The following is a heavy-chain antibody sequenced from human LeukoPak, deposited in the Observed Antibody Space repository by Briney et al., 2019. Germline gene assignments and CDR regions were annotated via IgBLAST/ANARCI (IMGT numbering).Heavy chain of an antibody. Sequence: GGSLRLSCVASGFTFGKYWMSWVRQAPGKGLEWVSSISSSSSYIYYADSVKGRFTISRDNAKNSLYLQMNSLRAEDTAVYYCASDYASYWGQGTLVTVSS. J-gene: IGHJ4*02. V-gene: IGHV3-21*01. D-gene: IGHD4-17*01. CDR2: ISSSSSYI. CDR1: GFTFGKYW. CDR3: ASDYASY.